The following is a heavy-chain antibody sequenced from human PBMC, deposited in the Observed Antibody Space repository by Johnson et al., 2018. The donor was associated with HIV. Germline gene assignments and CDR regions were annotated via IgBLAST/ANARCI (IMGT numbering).Heavy chain of an antibody. J-gene: IGHJ3*02. D-gene: IGHD5-24*01. CDR2: IYSGGST. V-gene: IGHV3-53*01. CDR1: GFTVSSNY. Sequence: VQLVESGGGLIQPGGSPRLSCAASGFTVSSNYMSWVRQAPGKGLDWVSVIYSGGSTYYADFVKGRFTISRDNSKNTLYLQMNSLRAEDTAVYYCARDRAGGGYNYGAFDIWGQGTMVTVSS. CDR3: ARDRAGGGYNYGAFDI.